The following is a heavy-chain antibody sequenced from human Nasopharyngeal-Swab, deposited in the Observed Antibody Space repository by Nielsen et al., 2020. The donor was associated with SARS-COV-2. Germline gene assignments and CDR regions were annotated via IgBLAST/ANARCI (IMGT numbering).Heavy chain of an antibody. Sequence: ASVKVSCKASGYTFINYGISWVRQAPGQGLEWMGWISAYNGNTNYAQKLQGRVTMTTDTSTSTACMELRSLRSDDTAVYYCARDVTTVTTPYFDYWGQGTLVTVSS. CDR3: ARDVTTVTTPYFDY. D-gene: IGHD4-17*01. CDR2: ISAYNGNT. V-gene: IGHV1-18*01. J-gene: IGHJ4*02. CDR1: GYTFINYG.